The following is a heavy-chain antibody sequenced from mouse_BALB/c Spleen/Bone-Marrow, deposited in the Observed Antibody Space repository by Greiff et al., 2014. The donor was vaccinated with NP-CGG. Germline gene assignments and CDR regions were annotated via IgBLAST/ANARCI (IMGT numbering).Heavy chain of an antibody. CDR1: GFNIKDTY. CDR2: IDPANGNT. J-gene: IGHJ3*01. D-gene: IGHD1-1*01. V-gene: IGHV14-3*02. CDR3: YRNRDGSRQFAY. Sequence: VQLQQSGAELVKPGASVKLSCTASGFNIKDTYMHWVKQRPEQGLEWIGRIDPANGNTKYDPQFQGKATITADPSSNTAYLQLRSQTSKEKAVDFCYRNRDGSRQFAYWGQGTLVTVSA.